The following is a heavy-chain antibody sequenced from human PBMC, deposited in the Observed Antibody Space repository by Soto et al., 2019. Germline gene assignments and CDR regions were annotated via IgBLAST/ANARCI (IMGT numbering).Heavy chain of an antibody. Sequence: QVQLVQSGAEVKKPGASVKVSCKASGYTFTSFGFTWVRQAPGQGLEWMGWINAYNGNTNYAQKFQGRVTMTTDTSTSTAYMELRDLRSDDTTVYYCAREASGWSVDYWGQGTLVTV. J-gene: IGHJ4*02. V-gene: IGHV1-18*04. D-gene: IGHD6-19*01. CDR1: GYTFTSFG. CDR3: AREASGWSVDY. CDR2: INAYNGNT.